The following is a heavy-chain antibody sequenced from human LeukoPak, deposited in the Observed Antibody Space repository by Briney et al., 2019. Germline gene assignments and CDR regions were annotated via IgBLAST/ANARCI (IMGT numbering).Heavy chain of an antibody. J-gene: IGHJ4*02. CDR3: TTDPYGDDY. CDR2: ISYDGSNK. CDR1: GFTFSSYG. V-gene: IGHV3-30*03. Sequence: PGRSLRLSCAASGFTFSSYGMHWVRQAPDKGLKWVAVISYDGSNKYYADSVKGRFTISRDNSKNTLYLQMNSLKTEDTAVYYCTTDPYGDDYWGQGTLVTVSS. D-gene: IGHD3-10*01.